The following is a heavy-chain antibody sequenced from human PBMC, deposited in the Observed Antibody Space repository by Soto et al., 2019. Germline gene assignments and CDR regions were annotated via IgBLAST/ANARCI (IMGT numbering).Heavy chain of an antibody. CDR2: IWYDGSNK. CDR3: ARGPPSGQLFDY. V-gene: IGHV3-33*01. D-gene: IGHD5-12*01. J-gene: IGHJ4*02. CDR1: GFTFSSYG. Sequence: GGSLRLSCAASGFTFSSYGMHWVRQAPGKGLEWVAVIWYDGSNKYYADSVKGRFTISRDNSKNTLYLQMNSLRAEDTAVYYCARGPPSGQLFDYWGQGTLVTVSS.